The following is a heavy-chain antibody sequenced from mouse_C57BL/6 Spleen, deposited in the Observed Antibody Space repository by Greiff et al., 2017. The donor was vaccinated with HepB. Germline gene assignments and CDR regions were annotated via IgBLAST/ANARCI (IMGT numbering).Heavy chain of an antibody. J-gene: IGHJ2*01. CDR1: GFTFSSYA. Sequence: EVKLVESGGGLVKPGGSLKLSCAASGFTFSSYAMSWVRRTPEKRLEWVATISDGGSYTYYPDNVKGRFTISRDNAKNNLYLQMSHLKSEDTAMYYCARYYGSSYFDYWGQGTTLTVSS. CDR3: ARYYGSSYFDY. CDR2: ISDGGSYT. V-gene: IGHV5-4*03. D-gene: IGHD1-1*01.